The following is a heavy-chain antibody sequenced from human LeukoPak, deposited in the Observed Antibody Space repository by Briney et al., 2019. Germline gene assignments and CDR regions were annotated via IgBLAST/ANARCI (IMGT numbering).Heavy chain of an antibody. J-gene: IGHJ4*02. CDR1: GYTLTELS. D-gene: IGHD6-19*01. Sequence: ASVKVSCKVSGYTLTELSMHWVRQAPGKGLEWMGGFDPEDGETIYAQKFQGRVAMTEDTSTDTAYMELSSLRSEDTAVYYCATDGYSSGWHLRYWGQGTLVTVS. V-gene: IGHV1-24*01. CDR2: FDPEDGET. CDR3: ATDGYSSGWHLRY.